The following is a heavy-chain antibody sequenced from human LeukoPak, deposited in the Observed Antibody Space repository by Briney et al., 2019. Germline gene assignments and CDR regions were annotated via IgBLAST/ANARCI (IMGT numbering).Heavy chain of an antibody. Sequence: RASETLSLTCAVYGGSFSGYYWSWIRQPPGKGLEWIGEINHSGSTNYNPSLKSRVTISVDTSKNRFSLKLSSVTAADTAVYYCARGRFRGYCSSTSCYTSDYWGQGTLVTVSS. CDR3: ARGRFRGYCSSTSCYTSDY. D-gene: IGHD2-2*02. V-gene: IGHV4-34*01. CDR2: INHSGST. CDR1: GGSFSGYY. J-gene: IGHJ4*02.